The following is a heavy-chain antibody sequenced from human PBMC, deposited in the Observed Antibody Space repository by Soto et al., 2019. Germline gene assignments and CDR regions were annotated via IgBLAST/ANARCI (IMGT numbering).Heavy chain of an antibody. V-gene: IGHV3-48*01. J-gene: IGHJ4*02. CDR1: GFTFISYS. CDR2: ISSSSSTI. Sequence: GGSLRLSCASSGFTFISYSMNWVRQATGKGLEWVSYISSSSSTIYYADSVKGRFTISRDNAKNSLYLQMNSLRAEDTAVYYCARDAPMPTYYDFWSGYYKGGPYYFDYWGQGTLVTVSS. D-gene: IGHD3-3*01. CDR3: ARDAPMPTYYDFWSGYYKGGPYYFDY.